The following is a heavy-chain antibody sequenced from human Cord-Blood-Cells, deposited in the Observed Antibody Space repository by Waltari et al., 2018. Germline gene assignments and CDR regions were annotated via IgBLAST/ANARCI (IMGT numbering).Heavy chain of an antibody. J-gene: IGHJ4*02. D-gene: IGHD4-17*01. CDR3: ARDPEYGDDY. Sequence: EAQLVESGGGLVQPGGSLSLSCAASGFTVSSTSMSWVRQAPGEGLEWVSVIYSGGSTYYADSVKGRFTISRDNSKNTLYLQMNSLRAEDTAVYYCARDPEYGDDYWGQGTLVTVSS. V-gene: IGHV3-66*01. CDR2: IYSGGST. CDR1: GFTVSSTS.